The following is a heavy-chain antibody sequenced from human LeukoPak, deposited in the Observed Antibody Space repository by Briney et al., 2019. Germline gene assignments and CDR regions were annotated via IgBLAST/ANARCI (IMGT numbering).Heavy chain of an antibody. CDR2: IIPILGIA. CDR1: GGTFSSYA. CDR3: AKGTYYYDSSGEFDY. Sequence: ASVKVSCKASGGTFSSYAISWVRQSPGQGLEWMGRIIPILGIANYAQKFQGRVTITADKSTSTAYMELSSLRSEDTAVYYCAKGTYYYDSSGEFDYWGQGTLVTVSS. D-gene: IGHD3-22*01. J-gene: IGHJ4*02. V-gene: IGHV1-69*04.